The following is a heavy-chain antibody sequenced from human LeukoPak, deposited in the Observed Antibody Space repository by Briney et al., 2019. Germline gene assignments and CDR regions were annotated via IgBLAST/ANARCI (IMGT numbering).Heavy chain of an antibody. CDR2: IYYSGST. CDR1: GGSISSGDYY. CDR3: ATRDFSSSWPYDY. Sequence: PSETLSLTCTVSGGSISSGDYYWSWIRQPPGKGLEWIGYIYYSGSTYYNPSLKSRVTISVDTSKNQFSLKLSSVTAADTAVYYCATRDFSSSWPYDYWGQGTLVTVSS. V-gene: IGHV4-30-4*02. J-gene: IGHJ4*02. D-gene: IGHD6-13*01.